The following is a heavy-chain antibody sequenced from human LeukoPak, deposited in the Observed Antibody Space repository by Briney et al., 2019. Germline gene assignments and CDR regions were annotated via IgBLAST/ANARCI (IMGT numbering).Heavy chain of an antibody. J-gene: IGHJ3*02. V-gene: IGHV1-69*13. CDR2: IIPIFGTA. CDR1: GGTFSSYA. CDR3: AREIGSGSHDAFDI. Sequence: GASVKVSCKASGGTFSSYAISWVRQAPGQGLEWMGGIIPIFGTANYAQKFQGRVTITADESTSTAYMELSSLRSEDMAVYYCAREIGSGSHDAFDIWGQGIMVTVSS. D-gene: IGHD3-10*01.